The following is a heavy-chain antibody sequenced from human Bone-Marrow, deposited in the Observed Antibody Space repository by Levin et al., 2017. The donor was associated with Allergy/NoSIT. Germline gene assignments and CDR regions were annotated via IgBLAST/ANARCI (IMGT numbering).Heavy chain of an antibody. V-gene: IGHV3-23*01. Sequence: SCAASGFTFSSYVMSWVRQAPGKGLEWVSGISGSGSTTYYADSVRGRFTISRDNSKNTVYLQASSLRVDDTAVYYCAKDPMAVASTFEDWGQGILVTVSP. J-gene: IGHJ4*02. CDR3: AKDPMAVASTFED. CDR1: GFTFSSYV. D-gene: IGHD6-19*01. CDR2: ISGSGSTT.